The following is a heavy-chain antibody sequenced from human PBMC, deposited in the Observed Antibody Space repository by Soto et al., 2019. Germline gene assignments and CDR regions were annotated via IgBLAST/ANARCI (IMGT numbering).Heavy chain of an antibody. CDR1: GGSISSGGYS. CDR3: ASTDYSDSSGYSY. V-gene: IGHV4-30-2*01. Sequence: QLQLQESGSGLVKPSQTLSLTCAVSGGSISSGGYSWSWIRQPPGKGLEWIGYIYHSGSTYYNPSLKSRVTRSVDRSKNQLSLKLSSVPAADTAVYYCASTDYSDSSGYSYWGQGTLVTVSS. D-gene: IGHD3-22*01. J-gene: IGHJ4*02. CDR2: IYHSGST.